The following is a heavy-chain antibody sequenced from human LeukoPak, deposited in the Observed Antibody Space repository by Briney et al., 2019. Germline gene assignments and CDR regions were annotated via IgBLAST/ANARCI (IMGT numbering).Heavy chain of an antibody. CDR1: GFTFSSYG. D-gene: IGHD4-17*01. CDR3: AKGRFTVTRTSYDFQH. CDR2: ISYDGSNK. J-gene: IGHJ1*01. Sequence: EGSLRLSCAASGFTFSSYGMHWVRQAPGKGLEWVAVISYDGSNKYYADSVKGRFTISRDNSKNTLYLQMNSLRAEDTAVYYCAKGRFTVTRTSYDFQHWGQGTLVTVSS. V-gene: IGHV3-30*18.